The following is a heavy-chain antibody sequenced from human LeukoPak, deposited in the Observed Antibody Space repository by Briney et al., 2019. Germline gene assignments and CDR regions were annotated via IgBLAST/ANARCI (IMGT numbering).Heavy chain of an antibody. Sequence: GGSLRLSCAASGFTFSSYGMHWVRQAPGKGLEWVAVILSDGSKEFHTDSVKGRFTISRDNSKNTLYLQMNSRRAEDTAVYYCVRDDDRPANSLDYWGQGTLVTASP. CDR1: GFTFSSYG. CDR2: ILSDGSKE. V-gene: IGHV3-33*01. CDR3: VRDDDRPANSLDY. D-gene: IGHD3-22*01. J-gene: IGHJ4*02.